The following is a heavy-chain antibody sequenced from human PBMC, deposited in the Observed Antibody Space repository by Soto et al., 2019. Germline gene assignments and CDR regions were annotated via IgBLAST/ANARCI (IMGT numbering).Heavy chain of an antibody. J-gene: IGHJ6*03. Sequence: VGSRRLGCAACGCTFRTDGMSWVREETGKGLEWVSAISGSGGSTYYADSVKGRFTISRDNSKNTLYLQMNSLRAEDTAVYYCARHPSDLYCYYLDLLVNGTTVPVSS. CDR2: ISGSGGST. CDR3: ARHPSDLYCYYLDL. CDR1: GCTFRTDG. V-gene: IGHV3-23*01.